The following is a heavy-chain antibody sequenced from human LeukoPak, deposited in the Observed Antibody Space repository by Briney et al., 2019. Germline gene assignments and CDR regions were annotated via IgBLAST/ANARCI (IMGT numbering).Heavy chain of an antibody. CDR2: ISGSGGST. CDR3: AKVQYYYYDSSGYSPALDY. J-gene: IGHJ4*02. Sequence: GGSLRLSCAASGFTFSSYAMSWVRQAPGKGLEWVSAISGSGGSTYYADSVKGRFTISRDNSKNTLYLQMNSLRAEDTAVYCCAKVQYYYYDSSGYSPALDYWGQGTLVTVSS. CDR1: GFTFSSYA. D-gene: IGHD3-22*01. V-gene: IGHV3-23*01.